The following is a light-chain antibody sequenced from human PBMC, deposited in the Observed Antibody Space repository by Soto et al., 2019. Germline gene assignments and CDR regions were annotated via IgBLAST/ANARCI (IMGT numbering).Light chain of an antibody. CDR1: QSLVHSDGKTY. J-gene: IGKJ2*01. CDR2: KVS. Sequence: DVVMTQSPLSLPVTLGQPASISCRSSQSLVHSDGKTYQNWFQQRPDQSPRRLIYKVSNRDSGVPDRFSGSGSGTDFTLKISRVEAEDVGVYYCMQGTHWPPYTFGQGTKLEIK. V-gene: IGKV2-30*02. CDR3: MQGTHWPPYT.